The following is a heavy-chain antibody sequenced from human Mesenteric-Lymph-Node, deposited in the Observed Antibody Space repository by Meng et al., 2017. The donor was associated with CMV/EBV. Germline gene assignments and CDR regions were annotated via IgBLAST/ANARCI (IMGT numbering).Heavy chain of an antibody. J-gene: IGHJ6*02. CDR2: INRDGSST. Sequence: ETLSLTCTASGFPFRTFAIHWVRQAPGKGLVWVSRINRDGSSTSYADSVKGRFTISRDNAKNTLYLQMNSLRAEDTAVYYCASQSIAYYYYYGMDGWGQGTTVTVSS. CDR1: GFPFRTFA. CDR3: ASQSIAYYYYYGMDG. V-gene: IGHV3-74*01.